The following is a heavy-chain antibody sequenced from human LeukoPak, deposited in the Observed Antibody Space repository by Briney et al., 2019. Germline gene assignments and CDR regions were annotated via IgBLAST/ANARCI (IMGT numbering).Heavy chain of an antibody. CDR3: ARGITGTSPGY. V-gene: IGHV3-7*01. Sequence: GGPLRPSGAASGFTFRGYWTTGGPRAPGKGLEWVANMNQDGSDKYYDDSVKRRLTITRDNATNSLYLQLNSLRAEDTAVYYCARGITGTSPGYWGQGTLVTVSS. J-gene: IGHJ4*02. CDR1: GFTFRGYW. D-gene: IGHD1-7*01. CDR2: MNQDGSDK.